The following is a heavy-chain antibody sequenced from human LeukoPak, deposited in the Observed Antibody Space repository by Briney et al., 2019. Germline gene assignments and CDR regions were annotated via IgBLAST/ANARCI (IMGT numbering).Heavy chain of an antibody. CDR3: ARALRVGATWGAFDI. J-gene: IGHJ3*02. V-gene: IGHV3-48*01. Sequence: GGSLRLSCAASGFSFSSYSMNWVRQAPGKGLEWVSYISSSTTTIYYADSVKGRFTISRDDAKNSLYLQMNSLRAEDTAVYYCARALRVGATWGAFDIWGQGTMVTVSS. CDR2: ISSSTTTI. CDR1: GFSFSSYS. D-gene: IGHD1-26*01.